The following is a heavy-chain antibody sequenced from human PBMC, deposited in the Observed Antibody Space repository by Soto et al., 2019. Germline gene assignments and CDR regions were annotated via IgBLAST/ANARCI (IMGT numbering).Heavy chain of an antibody. Sequence: QVQLVQSGAEVKKRGSSVKVSCKASVGTFSSYAISWVGQAPGQGLEWMGGIIPIFGTANDAQKFQGRVTSTADESTSTAYRELSRLRSEDTAVYYCARDPYDSSGYQDADAFDIWGQGTMVTVSS. V-gene: IGHV1-69*12. CDR3: ARDPYDSSGYQDADAFDI. D-gene: IGHD3-22*01. J-gene: IGHJ3*02. CDR2: IIPIFGTA. CDR1: VGTFSSYA.